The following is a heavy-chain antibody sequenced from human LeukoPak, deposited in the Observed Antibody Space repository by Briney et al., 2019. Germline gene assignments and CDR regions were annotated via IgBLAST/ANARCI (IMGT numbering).Heavy chain of an antibody. V-gene: IGHV4-61*01. CDR1: GGSISSSSYY. CDR3: ARERDGYNPFDY. D-gene: IGHD5-12*01. Sequence: PSETLSLTCTVSGGSISSSSYYWSWIRQPPGKGLEWIGYIYYSGSTNYNPSLKSRVTISVDTSKNQFSLKLSSVTAADTAVYYCARERDGYNPFDYWGQGTLVTVSS. CDR2: IYYSGST. J-gene: IGHJ4*02.